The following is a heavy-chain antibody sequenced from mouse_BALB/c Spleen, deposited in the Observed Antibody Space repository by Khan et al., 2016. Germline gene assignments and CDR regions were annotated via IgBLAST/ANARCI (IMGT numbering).Heavy chain of an antibody. CDR2: INTYIGEP. CDR3: ASGGDYGGFTY. V-gene: IGHV9-3-1*01. D-gene: IGHD2-13*01. J-gene: IGHJ3*01. CDR1: GYTFTNYG. Sequence: QIQLVQSGPELKKPGETVKISCKASGYTFTNYGMNWVKQAPGKGLKWMGWINTYIGEPTYADDFKGRFAFSLDTSASTAYLQLNNLKKDDTATYCCASGGDYGGFTYWGQGTLVTVSA.